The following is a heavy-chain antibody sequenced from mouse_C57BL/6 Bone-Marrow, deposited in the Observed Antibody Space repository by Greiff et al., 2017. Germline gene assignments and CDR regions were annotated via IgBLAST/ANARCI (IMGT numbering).Heavy chain of an antibody. CDR2: ISDGGSYT. V-gene: IGHV5-4*03. CDR3: ARALLRVGDY. D-gene: IGHD1-1*01. J-gene: IGHJ2*01. CDR1: GFTFSSYA. Sequence: EVKLMESGGGLVKPGGSLKLSCAASGFTFSSYAMSWVRQTPEKRLEWVATISDGGSYTYYPDNVKGRFTISRDNAKNNLYLQLSHLKSEDTAMYYGARALLRVGDYWGQGTTLTVSS.